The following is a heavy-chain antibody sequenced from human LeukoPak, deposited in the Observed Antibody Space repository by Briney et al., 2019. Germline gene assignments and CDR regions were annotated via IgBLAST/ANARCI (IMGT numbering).Heavy chain of an antibody. CDR1: GFTFSSYA. D-gene: IGHD3-3*01. J-gene: IGHJ4*02. CDR2: ISSNGGST. CDR3: ARAGILEWLIFDY. Sequence: GGSLRLSCAASGFTFSSYAMHWVRQAPGKGLEYVSAISSNGGSTYYANSVKGRFTISRDNSKNTLYLQMGSLRAEDMAVYYCARAGILEWLIFDYWGQGTLVTVST. V-gene: IGHV3-64*01.